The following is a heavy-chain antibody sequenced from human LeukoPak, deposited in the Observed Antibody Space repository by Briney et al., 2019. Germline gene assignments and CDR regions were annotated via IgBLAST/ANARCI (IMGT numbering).Heavy chain of an antibody. D-gene: IGHD4-17*01. CDR2: ITNSGENT. V-gene: IGHV3-23*01. CDR3: ARASSYGDFGSFDP. CDR1: GFSFPYG. J-gene: IGHJ5*02. Sequence: GGSLRLSCEASGFSFPYGMSWVRQAPGKGLEWVSGITNSGENTYYADSVKGRFTISRDNSKNTLYLQMNSLRAEDTAVYYCARASSYGDFGSFDPWGQGTLVTVSS.